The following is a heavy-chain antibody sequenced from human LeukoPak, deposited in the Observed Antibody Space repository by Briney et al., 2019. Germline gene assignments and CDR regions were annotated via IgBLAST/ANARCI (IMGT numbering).Heavy chain of an antibody. CDR1: GFTFDDYA. V-gene: IGHV3-9*01. J-gene: IGHJ6*02. D-gene: IGHD6-19*01. Sequence: GGSLRLSCAPSGFTFDDYAMHWVRQAPGKGLEWVSGISWNSGSIGYADSVEGRFTISRDNAKNSLYLQMNSLRAEDTAVYYCARDRGYSSGWSPYYYYGMDAWGQGTTVTVSS. CDR3: ARDRGYSSGWSPYYYYGMDA. CDR2: ISWNSGSI.